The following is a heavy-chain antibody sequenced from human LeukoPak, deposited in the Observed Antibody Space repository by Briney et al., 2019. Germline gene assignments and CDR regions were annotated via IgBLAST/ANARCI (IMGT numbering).Heavy chain of an antibody. J-gene: IGHJ4*02. CDR2: IYYSGST. D-gene: IGHD4-17*01. CDR1: GGSVSSGSYY. CDR3: ARAQLSYGVFAGRIDY. Sequence: SETLSLTCTVSGGSVSSGSYYWSWIRQPPGKGLEWTGYIYYSGSTNYNPSLKSRVTISVDTSKNQFSLKLSSVTAADTAVYYCARAQLSYGVFAGRIDYWGQGTLVTVSS. V-gene: IGHV4-61*01.